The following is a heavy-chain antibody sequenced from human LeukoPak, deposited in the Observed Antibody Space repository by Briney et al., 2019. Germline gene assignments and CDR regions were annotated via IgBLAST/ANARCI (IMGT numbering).Heavy chain of an antibody. CDR1: GGSISSSSYY. CDR3: ARFYAGFSLVLGYFDY. V-gene: IGHV4-39*07. CDR2: IYYSGST. Sequence: SETLSLTCTVSGGSISSSSYYWGWIRQPPGKGLEWIGSIYYSGSTYYNPSLKSRVTISVDTSKNQFSLKLSSVTAADTAVYYCARFYAGFSLVLGYFDYWDQGTLVTVSS. D-gene: IGHD3-16*01. J-gene: IGHJ4*02.